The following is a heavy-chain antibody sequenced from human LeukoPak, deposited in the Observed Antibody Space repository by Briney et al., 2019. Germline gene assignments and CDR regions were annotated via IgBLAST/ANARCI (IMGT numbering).Heavy chain of an antibody. CDR3: AKDGLSSGWYRG. Sequence: PSETLSLTCAVSGYSISSGYYWGWVRQAPGKGLEWVSAISGSGGSTYYADSVKGRFTISRDNSKNTLYLQMNSLRAEDTAVYYCAKDGLSSGWYRGWGQGTLVTVSS. CDR1: GYSISSGYY. D-gene: IGHD6-19*01. CDR2: ISGSGGST. J-gene: IGHJ4*02. V-gene: IGHV3-23*01.